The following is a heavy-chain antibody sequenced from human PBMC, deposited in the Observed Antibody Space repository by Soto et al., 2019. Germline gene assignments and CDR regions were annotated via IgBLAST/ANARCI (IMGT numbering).Heavy chain of an antibody. V-gene: IGHV1-8*01. Sequence: QVHLVQSGAEVRKPGASVKVSCKASGYTFTSYDINWVRQATGQGLEWMGWMNPNSGNTAYAQKFQGRVTMTRNTSISTAHMELSSLGSGGMAVYYCASERTRGFDPWGHGTLVTVSS. CDR1: GYTFTSYD. J-gene: IGHJ5*02. CDR3: ASERTRGFDP. CDR2: MNPNSGNT.